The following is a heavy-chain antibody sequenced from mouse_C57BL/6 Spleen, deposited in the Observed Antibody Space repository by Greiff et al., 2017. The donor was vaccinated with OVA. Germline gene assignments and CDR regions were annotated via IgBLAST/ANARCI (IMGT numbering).Heavy chain of an antibody. CDR2: IYPGDGDT. Sequence: QVQLKQSGPELVKPGASVKISCKASGYAFSSSWMNWVKQRPGKGLEWIGRIYPGDGDTNYNGKFKGKATLTADKSSSTAYMQLSSLTSEDSAVYFCATGSEYFGYWGQSTTLTVSS. D-gene: IGHD1-1*01. CDR3: ATGSEYFGY. J-gene: IGHJ2*01. CDR1: GYAFSSSW. V-gene: IGHV1-82*01.